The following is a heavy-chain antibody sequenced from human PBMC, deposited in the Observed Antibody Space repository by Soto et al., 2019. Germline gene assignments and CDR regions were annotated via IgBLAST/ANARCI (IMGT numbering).Heavy chain of an antibody. J-gene: IGHJ4*02. Sequence: QVQLVESGGGVVQPGRSLRLSCAASGISFSDSGMHWVRQAPGKGLEWVAVISYDGSDKYYADSVKGRFTISRDNSKKTLYLQMDSLRPEDTAVYYCANWGGRRTTDFFSGPFDFWGQGTLVTVSS. CDR3: ANWGGRRTTDFFSGPFDF. D-gene: IGHD3-16*01. CDR2: ISYDGSDK. V-gene: IGHV3-30*18. CDR1: GISFSDSG.